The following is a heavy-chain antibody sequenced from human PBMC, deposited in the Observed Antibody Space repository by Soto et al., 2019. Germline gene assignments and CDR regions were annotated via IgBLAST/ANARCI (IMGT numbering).Heavy chain of an antibody. D-gene: IGHD4-4*01. V-gene: IGHV1-69*04. CDR1: GYTFTSYD. CDR2: IIPILGIA. CDR3: ARDAAFGNYAYNWFDP. J-gene: IGHJ5*02. Sequence: SVKVSCKASGYTFTSYDINWVRQAPGQGLEWMGRIIPILGIANYAQKFQGRVTITADKSTSTAYMELSSLRSDDTAMYYCARDAAFGNYAYNWFDPWGQ.